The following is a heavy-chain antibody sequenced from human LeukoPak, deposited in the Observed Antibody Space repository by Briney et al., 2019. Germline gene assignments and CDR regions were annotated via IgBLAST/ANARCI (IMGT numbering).Heavy chain of an antibody. CDR2: IIPIFGTA. CDR1: GGTFSSYA. Sequence: SVKVSCKASGGTFSSYAISWVRQAPGQGLEWMGGIIPIFGTANYAQKFQGRVTITADESTSTAYMELSSLRSEDTALYYCARDGSRDGYNYHLSWGQGTLVTVSS. J-gene: IGHJ5*02. D-gene: IGHD5-24*01. CDR3: ARDGSRDGYNYHLS. V-gene: IGHV1-69*13.